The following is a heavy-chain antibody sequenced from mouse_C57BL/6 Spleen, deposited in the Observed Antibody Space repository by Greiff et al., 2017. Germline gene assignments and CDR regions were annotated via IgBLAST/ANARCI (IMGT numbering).Heavy chain of an antibody. J-gene: IGHJ4*01. V-gene: IGHV1-82*01. CDR2: IYPGDGDT. CDR1: GYAFSSSW. CDR3: ARELMDY. Sequence: VKLMESGPELVKPGASVKISCKASGYAFSSSWMNWVKQRPGKGLEWIGRIYPGDGDTNYNGKFKGKATLTADKSSSTAYMQLSSLTSEDSAVYFCARELMDYWGQGTSVTVSS.